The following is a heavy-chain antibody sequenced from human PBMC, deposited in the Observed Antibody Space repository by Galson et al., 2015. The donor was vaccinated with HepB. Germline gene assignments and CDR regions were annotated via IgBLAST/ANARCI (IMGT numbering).Heavy chain of an antibody. V-gene: IGHV4-39*02. CDR1: GDSISSSSSY. CDR3: AREGHSSSPDY. J-gene: IGHJ4*02. Sequence: ESLSLTCTVSGDSISSSSSYWAWIRQPPGKGLEWIGSISSTGKTYYKPSLNSRVTIYVDTAQNHFSLRLYSVTAADTAVYYCAREGHSSSPDYSGQGTLVTVSS. CDR2: ISSTGKT. D-gene: IGHD6-13*01.